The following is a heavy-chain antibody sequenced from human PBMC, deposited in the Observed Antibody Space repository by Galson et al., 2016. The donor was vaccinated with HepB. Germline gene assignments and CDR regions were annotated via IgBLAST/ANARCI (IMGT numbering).Heavy chain of an antibody. J-gene: IGHJ4*02. CDR1: GLRFSSYG. CDR2: ISHDGRKK. CDR3: AKAKLWFGELLPGD. V-gene: IGHV3-30*18. Sequence: SLRLSCAASGLRFSSYGMHWVRQAPGKGLEWVAVISHDGRKKYYGDSVQGRFTISIDNSKNTLYLQMNSLRAEDTAVYYCAKAKLWFGELLPGDWGQGTLVIVSS. D-gene: IGHD3-10*01.